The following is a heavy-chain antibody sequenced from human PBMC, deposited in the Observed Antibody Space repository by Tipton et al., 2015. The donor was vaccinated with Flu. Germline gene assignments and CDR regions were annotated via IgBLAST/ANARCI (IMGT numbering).Heavy chain of an antibody. CDR2: IYYSGST. V-gene: IGHV4-59*07. D-gene: IGHD3-22*01. CDR3: ARNNRHSGSGYPQPLAGLDY. J-gene: IGHJ4*02. CDR1: GGSIRSYY. Sequence: TLSLTCTVSGGSIRSYYWSWIRQPPGKGLEWIGYIYYSGSTNYNPSLKSRVTISVDTSKNQFSLKLSSVTAADAAVYYCARNNRHSGSGYPQPLAGLDYWGQGTLVTVSS.